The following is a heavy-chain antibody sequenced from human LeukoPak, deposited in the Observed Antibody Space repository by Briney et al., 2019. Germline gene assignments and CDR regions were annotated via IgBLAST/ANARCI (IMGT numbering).Heavy chain of an antibody. CDR1: GFTFSSYW. D-gene: IGHD3-22*01. J-gene: IGHJ1*01. Sequence: GGSLRLSCAPSGFTFSSYWMHWVRQLPGKGLVWVSRIKSDGSTNYAESVKGRFTISRDNAKNTISLQMNSLRAEDAGVYYCARAPSEIGGYYPEYFRHWGEGTLVTVSS. CDR3: ARAPSEIGGYYPEYFRH. V-gene: IGHV3-74*01. CDR2: IKSDGST.